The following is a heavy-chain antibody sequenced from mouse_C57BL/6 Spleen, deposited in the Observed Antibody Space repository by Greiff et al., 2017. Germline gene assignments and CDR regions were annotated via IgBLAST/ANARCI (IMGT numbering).Heavy chain of an antibody. CDR3: AGDTTVVAKNAMDY. Sequence: VQLQQPGTELVKPGASVKLSCKASGYTFTSYWMHWVKQRPGQGLEWIGNINPSNGGTNYNEKFKSKATLTVDKSSSTAYMQRSSLTSEDSAVYYWAGDTTVVAKNAMDYWGQGTSVTVSS. CDR1: GYTFTSYW. V-gene: IGHV1-53*01. D-gene: IGHD1-1*01. J-gene: IGHJ4*01. CDR2: INPSNGGT.